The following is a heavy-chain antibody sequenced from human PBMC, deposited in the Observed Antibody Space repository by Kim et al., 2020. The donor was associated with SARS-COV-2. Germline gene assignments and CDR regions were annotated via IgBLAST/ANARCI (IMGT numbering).Heavy chain of an antibody. V-gene: IGHV3-23*01. CDR2: ISGSGGST. J-gene: IGHJ4*02. CDR1: GFTFSSYA. Sequence: GGSLRLSCAASGFTFSSYAMSWVRQAPGKGLEWVSAISGSGGSTYYADSVKGRFTISRDNSKNTLYLQMNSLRAEYTAVYYCAKDSNRDGDYGEDFDYWGQGTLVTVSS. D-gene: IGHD4-17*01. CDR3: AKDSNRDGDYGEDFDY.